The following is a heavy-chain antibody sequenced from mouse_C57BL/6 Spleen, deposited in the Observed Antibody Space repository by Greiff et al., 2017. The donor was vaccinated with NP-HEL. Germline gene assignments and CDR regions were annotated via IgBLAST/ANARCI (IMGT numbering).Heavy chain of an antibody. CDR1: GFTFSDFY. J-gene: IGHJ2*01. Sequence: EVMLVESGGGLVQSGRSLRLSCATSGFTFSDFYMEWVRQAPGKGLEWIAASRNKANDYTTEYSASVKGRFIVSRDTSQSILYLQMNALRAEDTAIYYCARDAGTGHYVDYWGQGTTLTVSS. CDR2: SRNKANDYTT. V-gene: IGHV7-1*01. CDR3: ARDAGTGHYVDY. D-gene: IGHD4-1*01.